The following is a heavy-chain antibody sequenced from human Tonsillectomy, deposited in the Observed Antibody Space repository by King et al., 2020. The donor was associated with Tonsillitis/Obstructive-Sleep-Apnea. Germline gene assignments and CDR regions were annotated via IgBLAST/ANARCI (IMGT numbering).Heavy chain of an antibody. V-gene: IGHV3-23*04. CDR2: ISGSGAST. D-gene: IGHD3-22*01. CDR1: GFTFSSYA. Sequence: DVQLVESGGGLVQPGGSLRLSCAASGFTFSSYAMSWVRQAPGKGLEWVAAISGSGASTYYADSVKGRFTISRDNSKNTLYLQMNSLRAEDTAVYYCAKDTYYYDSSGSCKIDYWGQGTLVTVSS. J-gene: IGHJ4*02. CDR3: AKDTYYYDSSGSCKIDY.